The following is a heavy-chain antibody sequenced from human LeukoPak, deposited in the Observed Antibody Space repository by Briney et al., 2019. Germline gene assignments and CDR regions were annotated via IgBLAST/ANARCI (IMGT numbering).Heavy chain of an antibody. CDR2: IIPIFGTA. CDR1: GGTFSSYA. D-gene: IGHD2-2*01. CDR3: AKLVVPAATHGGAFDY. Sequence: SVKVSCKAFGGTFSSYAISWVRQAPGQGLEWMGGIIPIFGTANYAQKFQGRVTITADESTSTAYMELSSLRSEDTAVYYCAKLVVPAATHGGAFDYWGQGTLVTVSS. V-gene: IGHV1-69*13. J-gene: IGHJ4*02.